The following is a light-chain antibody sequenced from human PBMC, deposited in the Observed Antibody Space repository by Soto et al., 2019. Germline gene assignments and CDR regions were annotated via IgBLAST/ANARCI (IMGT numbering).Light chain of an antibody. CDR1: QGINTY. Sequence: DIQMTKSPSSLSASVGDRVTITCRASQGINTYLNWYQQKPGKAPKLLIYAASSLQSGVPSRFSGSESGTDFTLTISSLQPEDFATYYCQQSYSTPQTFGQGTKVDIK. J-gene: IGKJ1*01. CDR2: AAS. V-gene: IGKV1-39*01. CDR3: QQSYSTPQT.